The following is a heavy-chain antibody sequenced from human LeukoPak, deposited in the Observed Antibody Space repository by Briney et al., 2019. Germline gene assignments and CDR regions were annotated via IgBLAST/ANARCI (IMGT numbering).Heavy chain of an antibody. J-gene: IGHJ5*02. D-gene: IGHD3-10*01. CDR3: ARDRGEGFDP. Sequence: PGGSLRLSCAASGFTVSDNHMSWVRQAPGKGLEWVSIIYSAGRTYYTDSVKGRFTISRNNSKSTLYLQMNSLTAEDTAVYYCARDRGEGFDPWGQGTLVTVSS. CDR1: GFTVSDNH. CDR2: IYSAGRT. V-gene: IGHV3-53*01.